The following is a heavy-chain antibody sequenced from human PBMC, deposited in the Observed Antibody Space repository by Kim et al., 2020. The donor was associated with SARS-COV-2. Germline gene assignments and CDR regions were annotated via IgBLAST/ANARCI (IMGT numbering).Heavy chain of an antibody. CDR2: ISGSGGST. CDR3: VKRRWDFGVAAPVDY. D-gene: IGHD3-3*01. V-gene: IGHV3-23*01. J-gene: IGHJ4*02. Sequence: GGSLRLSCAASGFTFSSYAMSWVRQAPGKGLEWVSTISGSGGSTYYADSVKGRFTISRDYSKNTLYLQMNSLRAEDTAVYYCVKRRWDFGVAAPVDYWGQGTLVTVSS. CDR1: GFTFSSYA.